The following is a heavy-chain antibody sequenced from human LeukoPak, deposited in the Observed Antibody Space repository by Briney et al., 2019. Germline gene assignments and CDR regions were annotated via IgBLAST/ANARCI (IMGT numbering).Heavy chain of an antibody. CDR1: RYSLTGYY. CDR2: ISPNSVGT. V-gene: IGHV1-2*02. Sequence: ASVKVSRKPSRYSLTGYYLYWVRQAPGQGLEWMGWISPNSVGTNYAQKFQGRVTMTRYTSISTAYMELSRLRSDDTAVYYCARGTVTKILGYWGQGTLGTVSS. CDR3: ARGTVTKILGY. D-gene: IGHD4-11*01. J-gene: IGHJ4*02.